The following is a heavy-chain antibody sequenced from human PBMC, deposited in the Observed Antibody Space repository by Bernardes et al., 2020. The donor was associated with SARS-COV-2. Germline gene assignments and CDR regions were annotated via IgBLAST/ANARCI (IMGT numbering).Heavy chain of an antibody. CDR3: ARQPRWPHVGAFDI. CDR1: GGSLGSSY. CDR2: VQYTGST. Sequence: SETLSLTCTVSGGSLGSSYWGWIRQPPGKGLEWLGSVQYTGSTTYSPSLNNRVTMSVDMSKNQVSLRLSSLTAADTAMYYCARQPRWPHVGAFDIWGQGTLVTVSS. J-gene: IGHJ3*02. V-gene: IGHV4-59*08.